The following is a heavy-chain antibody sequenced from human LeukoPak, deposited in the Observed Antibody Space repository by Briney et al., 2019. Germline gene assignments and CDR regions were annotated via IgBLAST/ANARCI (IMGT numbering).Heavy chain of an antibody. D-gene: IGHD3-10*01. Sequence: SETLSLTCTVSGGSISSGDYYWSWIRQPPGKGLEWIGYIYYSGSTYYNPSLKSRVTISVDTSKNQFSLKLSSVTAADTAVYYCARDSRGVMARIDPWGQGTLVTVSS. CDR2: IYYSGST. CDR3: ARDSRGVMARIDP. CDR1: GGSISSGDYY. V-gene: IGHV4-30-4*01. J-gene: IGHJ5*02.